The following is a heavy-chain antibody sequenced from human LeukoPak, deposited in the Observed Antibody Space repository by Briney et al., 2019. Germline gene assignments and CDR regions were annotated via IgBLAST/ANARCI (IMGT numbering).Heavy chain of an antibody. J-gene: IGHJ3*01. CDR3: AGDPALEGTEDYRDFGGVESVDAFDV. V-gene: IGHV1-46*01. CDR2: VIPMFDVT. CDR1: GYTFTSYY. Sequence: GASVKVSCKASGYTFTSYYMHWVRQAPGQGLEWMGRVIPMFDVTDYAQKFQGRVTITADTSTGTAYMELSSLTSDDTAMYYCAGDPALEGTEDYRDFGGVESVDAFDVWGQGTMVTVFS. D-gene: IGHD4-23*01.